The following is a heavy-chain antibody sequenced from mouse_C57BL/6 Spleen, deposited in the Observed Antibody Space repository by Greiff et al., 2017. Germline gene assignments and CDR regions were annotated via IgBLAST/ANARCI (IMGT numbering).Heavy chain of an antibody. CDR1: GYTFTSYW. CDR3: AIDYGSSHAMDY. CDR2: IHPSDSDT. Sequence: QVQLQQPGAELVKPGASVKVSCKASGYTFTSYWMHWVKQRPGQGLEWIGRIHPSDSDTNYNQKFKGKATLTVDKTSSKAYMQLSSLTSEDSAVYYCAIDYGSSHAMDYWGQGTSVTVSS. D-gene: IGHD1-1*01. V-gene: IGHV1-74*01. J-gene: IGHJ4*01.